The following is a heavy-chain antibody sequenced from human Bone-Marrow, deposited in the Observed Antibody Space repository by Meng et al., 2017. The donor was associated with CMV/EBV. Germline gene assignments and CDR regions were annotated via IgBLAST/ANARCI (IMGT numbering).Heavy chain of an antibody. J-gene: IGHJ4*02. V-gene: IGHV3-49*04. Sequence: GESLKISCAGFGFTFDDYPMSWVRQAPGEGLEWVGFIRSKAYGGTTEYAASVKGRFTISRDDAKSIAYLQMNSLKTEDTAVYYCASCRSDLSADYWGQGTLVTVSS. CDR1: GFTFDDYP. CDR3: ASCRSDLSADY. CDR2: IRSKAYGGTT. D-gene: IGHD2-15*01.